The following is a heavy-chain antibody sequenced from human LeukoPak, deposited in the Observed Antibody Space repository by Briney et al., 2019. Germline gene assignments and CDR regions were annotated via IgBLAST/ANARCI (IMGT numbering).Heavy chain of an antibody. CDR1: GGSLSDYY. D-gene: IGHD2-21*02. J-gene: IGHJ4*02. V-gene: IGHV4-34*01. CDR2: INHSGST. CDR3: ARAGDTVYYFDY. Sequence: SETLSLTCAVYGGSLSDYYWSWIRQSPGKGLEWIGEINHSGSTNCNPSLKSRVTISVDTAKNQFSLKLTSVTTADTAVYFCARAGDTVYYFDYWGQGTLVIVSA.